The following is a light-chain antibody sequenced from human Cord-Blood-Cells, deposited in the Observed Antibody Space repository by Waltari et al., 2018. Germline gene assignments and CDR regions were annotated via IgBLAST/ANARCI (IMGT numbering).Light chain of an antibody. CDR2: GTH. CDR1: SPRSYY. Sequence: SSELTQDAAVSVALGQTVSITCQGDSPRSYYASWYQQKPGQAPVLVIYGTHNRPSGIPDRFSGSSAGNTASLTITGAQAEDEADYYCNSRDSSGNQLVFGGGTKLTVL. CDR3: NSRDSSGNQLV. V-gene: IGLV3-19*01. J-gene: IGLJ2*01.